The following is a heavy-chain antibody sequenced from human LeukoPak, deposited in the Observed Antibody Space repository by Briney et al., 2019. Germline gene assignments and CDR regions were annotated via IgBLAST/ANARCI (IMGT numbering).Heavy chain of an antibody. J-gene: IGHJ4*02. Sequence: ASVKVSCKASGYTFIAYYVHWVRQAPGQGLEWMGWINPNSGGTSYAQKFQGRVTMTRDTSISTAYMELSRLMSHDTAVYYCARGVGFDSWGQGTLVTVSS. CDR2: INPNSGGT. CDR3: ARGVGFDS. V-gene: IGHV1-2*02. CDR1: GYTFIAYY. D-gene: IGHD1-26*01.